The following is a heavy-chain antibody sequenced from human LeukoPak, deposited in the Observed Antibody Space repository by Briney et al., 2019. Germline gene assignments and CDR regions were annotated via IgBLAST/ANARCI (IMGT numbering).Heavy chain of an antibody. CDR2: ITPYSDNT. J-gene: IGHJ4*02. V-gene: IGHV1-18*01. CDR3: ARGEGFLEY. D-gene: IGHD3-3*01. Sequence: ASVKVSCKASGYTFINYGISWVRQAPGQGLEWMGWITPYSDNTNYAQNLQGRVTMTTDTSTSTAYMELRSLRSDDTAVYYCARGEGFLEYWGQRTLVTVSS. CDR1: GYTFINYG.